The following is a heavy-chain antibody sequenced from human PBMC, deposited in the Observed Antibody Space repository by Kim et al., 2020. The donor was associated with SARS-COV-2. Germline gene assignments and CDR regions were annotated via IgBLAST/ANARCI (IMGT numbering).Heavy chain of an antibody. V-gene: IGHV4-59*13. D-gene: IGHD1-26*01. J-gene: IGHJ4*01. CDR2: IYYSGST. CDR1: NGSISGYY. Sequence: SETLSLTCTVSNGSISGYYWSWIRQPPGKGLEWIGYIYYSGSTDYNPSLKSRVTISVDRSKNQFSLKLSSVTAADPAVYYCARVSGMGGTYYYYFDYWG. CDR3: ARVSGMGGTYYYYFDY.